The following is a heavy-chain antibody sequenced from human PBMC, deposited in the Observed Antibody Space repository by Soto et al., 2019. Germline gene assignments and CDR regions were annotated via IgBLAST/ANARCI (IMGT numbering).Heavy chain of an antibody. CDR1: GGTFSSYT. CDR3: ATGHVRDGYNGPVDY. V-gene: IGHV1-69*02. J-gene: IGHJ4*02. D-gene: IGHD5-12*01. Sequence: GASVKVSCKASGGTFSSYTFTWVRQAPGQGLEWMGRIIPILGIANYAQKFQGRVTITADKSTTTAYMELSSLRSDDTAVYYCATGHVRDGYNGPVDYWGQGTLVTVSS. CDR2: IIPILGIA.